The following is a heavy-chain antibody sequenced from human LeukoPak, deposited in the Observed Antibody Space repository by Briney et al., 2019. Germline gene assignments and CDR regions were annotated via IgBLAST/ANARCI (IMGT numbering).Heavy chain of an antibody. CDR2: ISYDGSNK. CDR3: ARGDWNYLPFDY. D-gene: IGHD1-7*01. Sequence: GGSLRLSCAASGFTFSSYAMHWVRQAPGKGLEWVAVISYDGSNKYYADSVKGRFTISRDNSKNTLYLQMNSLRAEDTAVYYCARGDWNYLPFDYWGQGTLVTVSS. V-gene: IGHV3-30-3*01. CDR1: GFTFSSYA. J-gene: IGHJ4*02.